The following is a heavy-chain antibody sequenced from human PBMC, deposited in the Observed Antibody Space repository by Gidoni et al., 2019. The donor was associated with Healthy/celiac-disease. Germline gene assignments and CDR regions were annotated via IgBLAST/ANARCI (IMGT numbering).Heavy chain of an antibody. CDR1: GYTFTSYG. CDR2: NSAYNGNT. D-gene: IGHD3-10*01. CDR3: ARDDELWFGGKGDDY. J-gene: IGHJ4*02. Sequence: QVQLVQSGAEAKKPGASVKVSCTASGYTFTSYGISWVRQAPGQGLEWMGWNSAYNGNTNNAQKLQGRVTMTTDTSTSTAYMELRSLRSDDTAVYYCARDDELWFGGKGDDYWGQGTLVTVSS. V-gene: IGHV1-18*01.